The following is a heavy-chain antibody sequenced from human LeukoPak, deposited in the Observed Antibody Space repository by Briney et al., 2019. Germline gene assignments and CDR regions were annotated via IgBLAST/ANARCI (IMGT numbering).Heavy chain of an antibody. Sequence: GRSLRLSCAASGFTFDDYAMHWVRQAPGKGLEWVSGISWNSGSIGYADSVKGRFTISRDNSKNTLYLQMNSLRAEDTAVYYCAKGMAQLEVLPHFDYWGQGTLVTVSS. CDR2: ISWNSGSI. J-gene: IGHJ4*02. V-gene: IGHV3-9*01. CDR1: GFTFDDYA. CDR3: AKGMAQLEVLPHFDY. D-gene: IGHD5-24*01.